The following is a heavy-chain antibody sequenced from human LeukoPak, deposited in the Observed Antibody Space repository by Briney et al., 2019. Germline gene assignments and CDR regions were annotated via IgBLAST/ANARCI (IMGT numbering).Heavy chain of an antibody. CDR1: GGTFSIYA. D-gene: IGHD2-15*01. CDR3: ARDKVYCSGGSCYVD. J-gene: IGHJ4*02. Sequence: GASVNVSFKASGGTFSIYAISWVRQAPGQGLEWMGRIIPILGIANYTQKFQGRVTITADKSTSTAYMELSSLRSEDTAVYYCARDKVYCSGGSCYVDWGQGTLVTVSS. V-gene: IGHV1-69*04. CDR2: IIPILGIA.